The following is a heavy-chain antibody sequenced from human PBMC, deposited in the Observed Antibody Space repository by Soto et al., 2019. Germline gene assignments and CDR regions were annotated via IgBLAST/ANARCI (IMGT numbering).Heavy chain of an antibody. J-gene: IGHJ5*02. CDR1: GGSISSYY. CDR3: ARKVGSSWHYNWFDP. D-gene: IGHD6-13*01. Sequence: PSETLSVTCTVSGGSISSYYWSWSRQPPWKGLEWIGYIYYSGSTNYNPSLKSRVTISVDTSKNQFSLKLSSVTAADTAVYYCARKVGSSWHYNWFDPWGQGTLVTVSS. CDR2: IYYSGST. V-gene: IGHV4-59*01.